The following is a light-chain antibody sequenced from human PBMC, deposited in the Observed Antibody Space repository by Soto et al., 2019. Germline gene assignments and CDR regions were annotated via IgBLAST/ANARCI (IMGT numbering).Light chain of an antibody. J-gene: IGLJ1*01. Sequence: QSALTQPASVSGSPGQSITISCTGTSSDVGGYNYVSWYHRHPGKSPKLMIYDVSNRPSGVFNRFSGSKSGNTASLTISGRHAEEEADYYCSSYTRSSSYVFGTGTKVTVL. CDR3: SSYTRSSSYV. CDR1: SSDVGGYNY. V-gene: IGLV2-14*03. CDR2: DVS.